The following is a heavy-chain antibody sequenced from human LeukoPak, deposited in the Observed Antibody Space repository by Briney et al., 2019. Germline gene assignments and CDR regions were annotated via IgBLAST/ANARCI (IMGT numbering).Heavy chain of an antibody. D-gene: IGHD3-22*01. J-gene: IGHJ6*03. Sequence: GGSLRLSCEASGFIITGHSMNWVRQAPGKGLEWVASIDTNSFYIYHADAVMGRFTISRDNSKNTLYLQMNSLRAEDTALYHCARELGDSSGYLDYYYYYMDVWGKGTTVTVSS. CDR2: IDTNSFYI. V-gene: IGHV3-21*03. CDR3: ARELGDSSGYLDYYYYYMDV. CDR1: GFIITGHS.